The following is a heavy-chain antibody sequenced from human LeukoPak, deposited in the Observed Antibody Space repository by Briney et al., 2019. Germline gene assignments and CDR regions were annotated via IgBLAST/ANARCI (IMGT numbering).Heavy chain of an antibody. CDR3: AKGAGWYHY. Sequence: TLSLTCTVSGGSISSDYWSWLRQPPGKGLEWIGYIYYSRSTNYNPSLKSRVTISIDTSNNQFSLKLNSVTAADTAVYYCAKGAGWYHYWGQGILVTVSS. CDR1: GGSISSDY. J-gene: IGHJ4*02. D-gene: IGHD6-19*01. V-gene: IGHV4-59*01. CDR2: IYYSRST.